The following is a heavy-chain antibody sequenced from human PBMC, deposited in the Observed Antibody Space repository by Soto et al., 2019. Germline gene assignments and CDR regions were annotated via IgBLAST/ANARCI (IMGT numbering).Heavy chain of an antibody. V-gene: IGHV4-4*02. CDR3: ASQGYSSSTDASFLVNGYFEL. CDR1: GGSISSSKW. D-gene: IGHD6-6*01. Sequence: QMQLQESGPGLVKPSGTLSLTCGVSGGSISSSKWWTWVRQPPGKGPEWIGEIYHSGSTNYNPSLTGRVTISLAKSSIQFSLPLASVTAADTAVYYCASQGYSSSTDASFLVNGYFELWGRGIVVTVSS. J-gene: IGHJ2*01. CDR2: IYHSGST.